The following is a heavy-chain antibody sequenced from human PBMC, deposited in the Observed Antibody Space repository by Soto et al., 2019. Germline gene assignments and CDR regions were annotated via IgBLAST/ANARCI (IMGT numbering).Heavy chain of an antibody. CDR3: EREYDSCDH. Sequence: SETLSLTCTVSGGSFKSGSYYWSWVRQPPGKGLEWIGYVYYTGRTSYSPSLKSRVTISADTSKNQFSLILTSVTTADTAVYYCEREYDSCDHWRQVSLIIVSS. V-gene: IGHV4-61*01. J-gene: IGHJ4*02. CDR1: GGSFKSGSYY. D-gene: IGHD2-8*01. CDR2: VYYTGRT.